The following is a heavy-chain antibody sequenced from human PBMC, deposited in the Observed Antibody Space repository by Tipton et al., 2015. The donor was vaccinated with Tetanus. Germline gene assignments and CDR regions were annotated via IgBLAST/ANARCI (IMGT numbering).Heavy chain of an antibody. CDR3: ANLMPGAGKVNRNRFYGLDV. CDR1: GFTFRTYG. V-gene: IGHV3-30*18. Sequence: SLRLSCAISGFTFRTYGMHWVRQAPGKGLEWVAVTSYDESKKYYADSVEGRFTISSDKSNNTLFLQMNSLGPEDTAVYYCANLMPGAGKVNRNRFYGLDVWGHGTTVTVSS. CDR2: TSYDESKK. J-gene: IGHJ6*02. D-gene: IGHD2-2*01.